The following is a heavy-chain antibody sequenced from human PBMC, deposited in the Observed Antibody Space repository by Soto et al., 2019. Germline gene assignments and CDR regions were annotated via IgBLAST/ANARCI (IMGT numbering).Heavy chain of an antibody. V-gene: IGHV1-3*01. Sequence: ASVKVSCKASGYTFTSYAMHWVRQAPGQSLEWLGWINAGNGNTKYSQKFQGRVTITRDTSASTAYMELSSLRSEDTAVYYCARGSGTRYYYYGMDVWGQGTTVTVSS. CDR1: GYTFTSYA. J-gene: IGHJ6*02. CDR2: INAGNGNT. D-gene: IGHD1-1*01. CDR3: ARGSGTRYYYYGMDV.